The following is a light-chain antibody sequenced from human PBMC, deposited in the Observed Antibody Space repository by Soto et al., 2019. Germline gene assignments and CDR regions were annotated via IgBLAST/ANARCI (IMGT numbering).Light chain of an antibody. CDR1: QDISNY. Sequence: DIQMTQSPSSLSASVGDRVTITCQASQDISNYLNWYQQKPGKAPKLLIYDASNLETGVPSRFSGSGSGTNFTFTISRLQPGDIATYYCQQYDNLIFTFGPGTKVDIK. CDR2: DAS. CDR3: QQYDNLIFT. V-gene: IGKV1-33*01. J-gene: IGKJ3*01.